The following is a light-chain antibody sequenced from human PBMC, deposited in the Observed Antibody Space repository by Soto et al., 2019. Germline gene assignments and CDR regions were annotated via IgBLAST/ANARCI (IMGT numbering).Light chain of an antibody. V-gene: IGLV2-14*01. Sequence: TQPASVSGSPGQSITISCTGTSSDAGGYNYVSWYQQHPGKAPKLMIYEVSNRPSGVSNRFSGSKSGNTASLTISGLQAEDEADYYCSSYTSSSPYVFGTGTKATVL. J-gene: IGLJ1*01. CDR2: EVS. CDR1: SSDAGGYNY. CDR3: SSYTSSSPYV.